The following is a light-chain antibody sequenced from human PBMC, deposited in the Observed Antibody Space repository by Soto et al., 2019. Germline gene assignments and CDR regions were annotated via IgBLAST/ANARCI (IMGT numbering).Light chain of an antibody. CDR3: PQDNGCPLP. J-gene: IGKJ4*01. CDR1: QSVSSN. CDR2: GAS. V-gene: IGKV3D-15*01. Sequence: KTTLSFRVSQSVSSNLAWYQQKPGKAPRLLIYGASSRASGIPARFSGSGSGTEFTLTIRSLQSVAFALYNCPQDNGCPLPFGAGTKVDIK.